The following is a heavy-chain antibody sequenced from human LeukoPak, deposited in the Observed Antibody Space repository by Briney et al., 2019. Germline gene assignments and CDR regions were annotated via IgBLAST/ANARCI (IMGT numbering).Heavy chain of an antibody. Sequence: PSETLSLTCTVSGGSISSSSYYWGWIRQPPGKGLEWIGSIYYSGSTYYNPSLKSRVTISVDTSKNQFSLKLSSVTAADTAVYYCAREPFFEESVRGVTIFDYWGQGTLVTVSS. CDR3: AREPFFEESVRGVTIFDY. CDR2: IYYSGST. CDR1: GGSISSSSYY. D-gene: IGHD3-10*01. J-gene: IGHJ4*02. V-gene: IGHV4-39*07.